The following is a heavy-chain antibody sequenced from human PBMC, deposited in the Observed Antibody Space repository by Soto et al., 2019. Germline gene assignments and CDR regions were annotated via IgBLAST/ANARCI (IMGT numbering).Heavy chain of an antibody. V-gene: IGHV2-5*01. J-gene: IGHJ5*02. D-gene: IGHD1-26*01. CDR1: GFSLSTSGVG. CDR2: IYWNDDK. Sequence: SGPTLVNPTQTLTLTCTFSGFSLSTSGVGVGWIRQPPGKALEWLALIYWNDDKRYSPSLKSRFTITKDTSKNHVILTMTNMDPVDPATYYCAHRLDRLSVGATSWFDPWGQGTLVTVSS. CDR3: AHRLDRLSVGATSWFDP.